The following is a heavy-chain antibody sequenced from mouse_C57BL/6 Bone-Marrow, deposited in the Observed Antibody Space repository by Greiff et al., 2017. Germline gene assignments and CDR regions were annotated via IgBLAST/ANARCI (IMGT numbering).Heavy chain of an antibody. CDR1: GYTFTDYY. CDR3: ARAPYYGSSSYYAMDY. J-gene: IGHJ4*01. CDR2: INPNNGGT. D-gene: IGHD1-1*01. Sequence: VQLQQSGPELVKPGASVKISCKASGYTFTDYYMNWVKQSHGKSLEWIGDINPNNGGTSYNQQFKGKATLTVDKSSSTAYMELRSLTSEDSAVYYCARAPYYGSSSYYAMDYWGQGTSVTVSS. V-gene: IGHV1-26*01.